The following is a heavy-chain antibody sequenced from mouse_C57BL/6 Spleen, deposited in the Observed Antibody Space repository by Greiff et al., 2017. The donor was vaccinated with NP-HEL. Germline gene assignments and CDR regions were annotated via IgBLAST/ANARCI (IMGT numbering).Heavy chain of an antibody. J-gene: IGHJ2*01. CDR2: IDPSDSYT. V-gene: IGHV1-50*01. CDR1: GYTFTSYW. CDR3: ARPFTTEYFDY. Sequence: VQLQQPGAELVKPGASVKLSCKASGYTFTSYWMQWVKQRPGQGLEWIGEIDPSDSYTNYNQKFKGKATLTVDTSSSTAYMQLSSLTSEDSAVYYCARPFTTEYFDYWGQGTTLTVSS. D-gene: IGHD1-1*01.